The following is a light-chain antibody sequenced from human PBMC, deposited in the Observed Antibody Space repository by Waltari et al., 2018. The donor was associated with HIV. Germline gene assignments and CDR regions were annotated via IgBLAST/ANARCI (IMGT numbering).Light chain of an antibody. CDR1: QGISSS. CDR3: QQLNNYPRT. V-gene: IGKV1-9*01. Sequence: DIQLTQSPSFVSASIGDRVTVTCRASQGISSSLAWYQQKPGKAPKLLIYSASTLQSGVPSRFGGSGSGTEFTLTISGLQAEDFATYFCQQLNNYPRTFGQGTKVEVK. J-gene: IGKJ1*01. CDR2: SAS.